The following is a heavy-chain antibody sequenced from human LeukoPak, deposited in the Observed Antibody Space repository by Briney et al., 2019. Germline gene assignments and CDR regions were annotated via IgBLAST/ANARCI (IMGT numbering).Heavy chain of an antibody. CDR3: ARDRGVGVDY. V-gene: IGHV4-59*01. D-gene: IGHD1-26*01. Sequence: SETLSLTCTVSGGSISSYYWSWIRQPPGKGLEWIGYIYYSGSTNYNPSLKSRVTISVDTSKNQFSLKLSSVTAADTAVYYCARDRGVGVDYWGQETLVTVSS. J-gene: IGHJ4*02. CDR2: IYYSGST. CDR1: GGSISSYY.